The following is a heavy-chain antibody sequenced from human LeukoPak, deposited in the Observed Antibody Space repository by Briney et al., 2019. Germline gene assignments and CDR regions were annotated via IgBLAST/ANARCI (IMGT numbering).Heavy chain of an antibody. Sequence: SRTLSLTCTVSADSISSGDYYWRWIRQPPGKGLEWIGCIYYSGSTNYNPSLKSRVTMSVDTSKNQFSLKLSSVTAADTAVYYCARQPRVCRGGDCYSRYYFDYWGQGTLVTVSS. D-gene: IGHD2-21*02. CDR2: IYYSGST. J-gene: IGHJ4*02. CDR3: ARQPRVCRGGDCYSRYYFDY. V-gene: IGHV4-30-4*01. CDR1: ADSISSGDYY.